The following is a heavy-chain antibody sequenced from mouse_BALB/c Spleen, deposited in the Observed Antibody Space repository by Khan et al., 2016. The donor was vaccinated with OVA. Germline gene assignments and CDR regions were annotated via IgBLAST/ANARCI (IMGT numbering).Heavy chain of an antibody. CDR1: GFTFSSYG. CDR3: ATSYYCAYYVDY. J-gene: IGHJ2*01. CDR2: ISGDSSTI. V-gene: IGHV5-17*02. D-gene: IGHD1-1*01. Sequence: EVELVESGGGLVQPGGSRKLSCAASGFTFSSYGMHWVRQAPEKGLEWVAYISGDSSTIYYAATVKGRFTISRDNPKNTLFLQMTSLMSEDTAMYDGATSYYCAYYVDYWGQGTTLTVSS.